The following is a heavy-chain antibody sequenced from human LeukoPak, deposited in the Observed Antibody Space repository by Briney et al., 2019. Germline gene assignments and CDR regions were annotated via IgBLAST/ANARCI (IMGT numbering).Heavy chain of an antibody. Sequence: GGSLRLSCAASGFTFSSYGMHWVRQAPGKGLEWVAAMSHDGSNKHYADSVKGRFTISRDNSKNTLYLQMNSLKVEDTAAYLCAETGPTDYWGQGTLVTVSS. CDR2: MSHDGSNK. CDR1: GFTFSSYG. D-gene: IGHD1-7*01. CDR3: AETGPTDY. J-gene: IGHJ4*02. V-gene: IGHV3-30*18.